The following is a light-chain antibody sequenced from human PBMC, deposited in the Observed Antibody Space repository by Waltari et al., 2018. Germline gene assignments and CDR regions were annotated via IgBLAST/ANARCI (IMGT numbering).Light chain of an antibody. CDR2: RDS. CDR3: QVWDSSTAV. J-gene: IGLJ2*01. CDR1: NIGSKN. Sequence: SYELTQPLSVSVALGQTARITCGGNNIGSKNVHWYQQKPGQAPVLVIYRDSNRHSGIPERFAGSNSGNTATLTISRAQAGDEADYYCQVWDSSTAVFGGGTKLTVL. V-gene: IGLV3-9*01.